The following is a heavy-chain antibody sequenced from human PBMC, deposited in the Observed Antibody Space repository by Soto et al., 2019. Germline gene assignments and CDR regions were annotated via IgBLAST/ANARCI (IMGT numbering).Heavy chain of an antibody. CDR3: STQGLPTYYYYGMDV. CDR1: GGTFSSYA. J-gene: IGHJ6*02. Sequence: QVQLVQSGAEVKKPGSSVKVSCKASGGTFSSYAISWVRQAPGQGLEWMGGFIPIFGTANYAQKCQGRVTITADESTSTAYMELSSMRSEDTAVYYCSTQGLPTYYYYGMDVWGQGTTVTVSS. CDR2: FIPIFGTA. D-gene: IGHD5-18*01. V-gene: IGHV1-69*12.